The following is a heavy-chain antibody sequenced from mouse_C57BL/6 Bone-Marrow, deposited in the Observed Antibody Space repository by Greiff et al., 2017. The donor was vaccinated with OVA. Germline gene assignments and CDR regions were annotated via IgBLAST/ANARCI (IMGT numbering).Heavy chain of an antibody. J-gene: IGHJ2*01. CDR3: ARRDYDY. V-gene: IGHV5-4*01. Sequence: EVQLVESGGGLVKPGGSLKLSCAASGFTFSSYAMSWVRQTPEKRLEWVATISDGGSYTYYPDNVKGRFTISRDNAKNNLYLQMSHLKSEDTAMYDCARRDYDYWGQGTTLTVSS. CDR1: GFTFSSYA. D-gene: IGHD2-4*01. CDR2: ISDGGSYT.